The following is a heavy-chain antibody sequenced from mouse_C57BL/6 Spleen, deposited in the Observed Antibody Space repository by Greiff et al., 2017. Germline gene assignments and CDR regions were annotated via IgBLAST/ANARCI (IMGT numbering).Heavy chain of an antibody. Sequence: QVQLQQPGAELVRPGTSVKLSCKASGYTFTSYWMHWVKQRPGQGLEWIGVIDPSDSYTNYNQKFKGTATLTVDTSSSTAYMQLSSLTSEDSAVDYCARKSLDDPFAYWGQGTLVTVSA. CDR1: GYTFTSYW. CDR2: IDPSDSYT. V-gene: IGHV1-59*01. D-gene: IGHD2-3*01. CDR3: ARKSLDDPFAY. J-gene: IGHJ3*01.